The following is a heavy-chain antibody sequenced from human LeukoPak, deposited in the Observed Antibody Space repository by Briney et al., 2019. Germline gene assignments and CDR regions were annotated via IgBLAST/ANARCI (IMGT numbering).Heavy chain of an antibody. D-gene: IGHD1-26*01. CDR3: ARVRSRRSHEAFDI. V-gene: IGHV1-18*01. CDR2: ISAYNGNT. CDR1: GYTFTSYG. J-gene: IGHJ3*02. Sequence: GASVKVSCKASGYTFTSYGISWVRQASGQGLEWMGWISAYNGNTNYAQKLQGRVTMTTDTSTSTAYMELRSLRSDDTAVYYCARVRSRRSHEAFDIWGQGTMVTVSS.